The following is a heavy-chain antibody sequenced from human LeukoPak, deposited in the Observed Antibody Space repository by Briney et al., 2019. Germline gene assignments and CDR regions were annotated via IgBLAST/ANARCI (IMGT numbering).Heavy chain of an antibody. D-gene: IGHD3-10*01. Sequence: SETLSLTCTVSGGSISSYYWSWIRQPPGKGLEWIGYIYYSGSTNYNPSLKSRVTISVDTSKNQFSLKLSSVTAADTAVYYCARHGRRWFGELLWGQGTLVTVSP. CDR3: ARHGRRWFGELL. J-gene: IGHJ4*02. V-gene: IGHV4-59*08. CDR2: IYYSGST. CDR1: GGSISSYY.